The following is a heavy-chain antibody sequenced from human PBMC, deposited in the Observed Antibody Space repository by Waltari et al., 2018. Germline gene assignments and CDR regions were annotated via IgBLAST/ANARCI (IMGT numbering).Heavy chain of an antibody. Sequence: QVQLVQSGAEVKKPGDSLQVSCQASGGTFSSYAISWVRQAPGQGLEWMGWIIPIFGTANYAQKFQGRVTITTDESTSTAYMELSSLRSEDTAVYYCARSRTIIAAAMFFWGQGTLVTVSS. J-gene: IGHJ4*02. CDR1: GGTFSSYA. CDR2: IIPIFGTA. V-gene: IGHV1-69*05. CDR3: ARSRTIIAAAMFF. D-gene: IGHD6-13*01.